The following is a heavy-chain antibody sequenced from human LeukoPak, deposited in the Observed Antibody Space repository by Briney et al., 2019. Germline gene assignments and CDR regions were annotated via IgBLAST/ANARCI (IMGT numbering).Heavy chain of an antibody. D-gene: IGHD3-10*01. V-gene: IGHV4-59*12. CDR2: IYYSGST. J-gene: IGHJ4*02. CDR1: GGSISSYY. Sequence: SETLSLTCTVSGGSISSYYWSWIRQPPGKGLEWIGYIYYSGSTNYNPSLKSRVTISVDTSKNQFSLKLSSVTAADTAVYYCAREVPGFGKPPLDYWGQGTLVTVSS. CDR3: AREVPGFGKPPLDY.